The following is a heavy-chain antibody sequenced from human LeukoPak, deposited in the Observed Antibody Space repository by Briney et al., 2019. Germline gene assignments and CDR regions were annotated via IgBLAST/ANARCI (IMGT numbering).Heavy chain of an antibody. D-gene: IGHD6-13*01. CDR3: ARDLVGRQLVREKTYYYYSMDV. J-gene: IGHJ6*03. Sequence: GGSLRLSCAASGFTVSSNYMSWVRQAPGKGLEWVSVIYSGGSTYYADSVKGRFTISRDNSKNTLYLQMNSLRAEDTAVYYCARDLVGRQLVREKTYYYYSMDVWGKGTTVTISS. V-gene: IGHV3-66*01. CDR1: GFTVSSNY. CDR2: IYSGGST.